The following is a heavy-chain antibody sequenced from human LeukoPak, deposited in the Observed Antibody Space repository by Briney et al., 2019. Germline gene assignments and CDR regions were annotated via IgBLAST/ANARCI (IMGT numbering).Heavy chain of an antibody. J-gene: IGHJ3*02. CDR3: ARSWPLVGALDI. CDR1: GYTFTGYH. D-gene: IGHD3-9*01. CDR2: ISPNSGGT. V-gene: IGHV1-2*02. Sequence: ASVKVSCKASGYTFTGYHMHWVRQAPGQGLEWMGWISPNSGGTNYAQKFQGRVTMTRDTSINTAYMELSSLRSEDTAVYYCARSWPLVGALDIWGQGTMVTVSS.